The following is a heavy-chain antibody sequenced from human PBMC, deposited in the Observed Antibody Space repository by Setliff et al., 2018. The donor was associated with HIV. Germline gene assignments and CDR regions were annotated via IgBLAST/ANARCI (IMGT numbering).Heavy chain of an antibody. V-gene: IGHV4-4*09. Sequence: PSETLSLTCTVSGGSISSYYWSWIRQPPGKGLEWIGYIYTSGSVNYNPSLNSRVTISVDTSKNQFSLELYSVTAADTAVYYCATHYGSGSYYNYWGQGMLVTVSS. D-gene: IGHD3-10*01. CDR2: IYTSGSV. CDR3: ATHYGSGSYYNY. J-gene: IGHJ4*02. CDR1: GGSISSYY.